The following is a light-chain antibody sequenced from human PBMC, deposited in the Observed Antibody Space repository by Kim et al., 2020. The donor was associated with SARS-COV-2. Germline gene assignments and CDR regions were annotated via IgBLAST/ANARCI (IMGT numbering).Light chain of an antibody. J-gene: IGLJ1*01. CDR2: DVS. V-gene: IGLV2-11*01. CDR3: CSYAGSYTYV. CDR1: SSDVGGYNY. Sequence: QSALTQPRSVSGSPGKSVTISCTGTSSDVGGYNYVSWYQQHPGKAPKLMIYDVSKRPSGVPDRFSGSKSGNTASLTISGLQAEDEADYYYCSYAGSYTYVFGTGTKVTVL.